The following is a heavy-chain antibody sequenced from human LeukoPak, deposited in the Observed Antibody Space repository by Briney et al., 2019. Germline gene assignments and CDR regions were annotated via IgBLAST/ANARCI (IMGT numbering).Heavy chain of an antibody. CDR2: IRYDGSNK. Sequence: GGSLRLSCAASGFTFSSYGMHWVRQAPGKGLEWVAFIRYDGSNKYYADSVKGRFTISRDNSKNTLYLQMNSLRAEDTAVYYCAKDHQPEQLVHYYYYYMDVWGKGTTVTVSS. J-gene: IGHJ6*03. CDR3: AKDHQPEQLVHYYYYYMDV. CDR1: GFTFSSYG. V-gene: IGHV3-30*02. D-gene: IGHD6-6*01.